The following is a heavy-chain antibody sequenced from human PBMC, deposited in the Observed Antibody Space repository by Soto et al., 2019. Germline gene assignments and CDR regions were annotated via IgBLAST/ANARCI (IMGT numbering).Heavy chain of an antibody. Sequence: EVQLVESGGGLIQPGGSLRLSCAASGITVSSDYMSWVRQAPGKGLEWVSVIYSGGNTYYADSVKGRFTFSRDNPRNTLYLQMNGLRAENTAVYYCARGPAATAYYYYGMDVWGQGTTVTVSS. V-gene: IGHV3-53*01. CDR1: GITVSSDY. CDR2: IYSGGNT. D-gene: IGHD6-13*01. J-gene: IGHJ6*02. CDR3: ARGPAATAYYYYGMDV.